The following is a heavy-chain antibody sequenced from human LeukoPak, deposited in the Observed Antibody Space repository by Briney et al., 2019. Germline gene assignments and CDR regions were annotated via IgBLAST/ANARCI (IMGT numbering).Heavy chain of an antibody. CDR2: IIPIFGTA. CDR3: ARDAPYCSSTSCYEYNWFDP. J-gene: IGHJ5*02. Sequence: SVKVSCKASGGTFSSYAISWVRQAPGQGLEWMGGIIPIFGTANYAQKFQGRVTITTDESTSTAYMELSSLRSKDTAVYYCARDAPYCSSTSCYEYNWFDPWGQGTLVTVSS. V-gene: IGHV1-69*05. CDR1: GGTFSSYA. D-gene: IGHD2-2*01.